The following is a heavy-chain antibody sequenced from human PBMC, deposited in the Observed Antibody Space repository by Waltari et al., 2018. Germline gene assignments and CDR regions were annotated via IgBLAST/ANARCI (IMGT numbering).Heavy chain of an antibody. CDR3: ARWGYYDSSGYLFDY. CDR1: GFTFRSYG. Sequence: QVQLVESGGGVGQPGRSLRLSWAASGFTFRSYGMPWGHQAPGKGLEWVAVIWYDGSNKYYADSVKGRFTISRDNSKNTLYLQMNSLRAEDTAVYYCARWGYYDSSGYLFDYWGQGTLVTVSS. CDR2: IWYDGSNK. D-gene: IGHD3-22*01. V-gene: IGHV3-33*01. J-gene: IGHJ4*02.